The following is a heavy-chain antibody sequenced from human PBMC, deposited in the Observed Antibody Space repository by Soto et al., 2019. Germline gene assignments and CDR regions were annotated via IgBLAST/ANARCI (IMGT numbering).Heavy chain of an antibody. D-gene: IGHD3-22*01. CDR2: IGTAGDT. CDR1: GFTFSSYD. Sequence: GGSLRLSCAASGFTFSSYDMHWVRQATGKGLEWVSAIGTAGDTYYPGSVKGRLTISRENAKNSLYLQMNSLRAGDTAVYYCARDKDSSGFDYWGQGTLVTVSS. CDR3: ARDKDSSGFDY. J-gene: IGHJ4*02. V-gene: IGHV3-13*01.